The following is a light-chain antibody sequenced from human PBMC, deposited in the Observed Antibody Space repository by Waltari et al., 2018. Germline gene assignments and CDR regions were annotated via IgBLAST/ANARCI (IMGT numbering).Light chain of an antibody. V-gene: IGKV3-20*01. CDR3: QHYVRLPAT. CDR2: DTS. CDR1: QSLSRA. Sequence: EILLTQSPGTLSLSPGERATLPCRASQSLSRALAWSQQKPGPAPRLLIFDTSKRATGIPDRFSGSGSGTDFSLTISRLEPEDFAVYYCQHYVRLPATFGQGTKVEIK. J-gene: IGKJ2*01.